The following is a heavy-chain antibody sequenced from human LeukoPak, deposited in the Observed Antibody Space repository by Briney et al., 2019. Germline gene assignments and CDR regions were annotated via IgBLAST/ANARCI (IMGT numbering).Heavy chain of an antibody. Sequence: AGGSLRLSCAASGFTFSSYWMSWVRQAPGKGREWVANIKQDGSEKYYVDSVKGRFTISRDSAKNSLYLQMNSLRAEDTAVYYCARGIAAAGRNWFDPWGQGTLVTVSS. V-gene: IGHV3-7*03. D-gene: IGHD6-13*01. J-gene: IGHJ5*02. CDR3: ARGIAAAGRNWFDP. CDR2: IKQDGSEK. CDR1: GFTFSSYW.